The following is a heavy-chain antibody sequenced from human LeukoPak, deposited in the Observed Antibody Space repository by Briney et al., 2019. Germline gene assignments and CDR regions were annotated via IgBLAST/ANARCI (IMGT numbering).Heavy chain of an antibody. Sequence: GGSLRRSGAASGFTFSNEMNWVRQAPGKGLEWVSYISSSGTPIHYADSVKGRFTISRDNAKNSLFLQMNSLRAEDTAVYYCAREKTACGGDCYDSWGQGTLVTVSS. CDR3: AREKTACGGDCYDS. CDR1: GFTFSNE. V-gene: IGHV3-48*03. D-gene: IGHD2-21*01. J-gene: IGHJ4*02. CDR2: ISSSGTPI.